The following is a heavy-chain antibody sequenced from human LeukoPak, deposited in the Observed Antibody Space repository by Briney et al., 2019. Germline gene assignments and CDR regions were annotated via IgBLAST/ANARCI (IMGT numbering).Heavy chain of an antibody. CDR3: ARGRRLGYSYGYWFDP. CDR2: INHSGST. CDR1: GGSFSGYY. J-gene: IGHJ5*02. D-gene: IGHD5-18*01. V-gene: IGHV4-34*01. Sequence: SETLSLTCAVYGGSFSGYYWSWIRQPPGKGLEWIGVINHSGSTNYNPSLKSRVTISVDTSKNQFSLKLSSVTAADTAVYYCARGRRLGYSYGYWFDPWGQGTLVTVSS.